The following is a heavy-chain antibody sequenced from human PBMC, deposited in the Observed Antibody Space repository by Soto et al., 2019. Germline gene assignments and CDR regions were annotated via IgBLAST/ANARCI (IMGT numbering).Heavy chain of an antibody. Sequence: QVPLVQSGAEVKKPGSSVTVSCKASGGTFSSYAIHWVRQAPGQGLEWMGGIIPMYGPAKYAQRFQGRVTITADESTTTVYMELTSLTSQDTAVYYRARVTSMVRGVIDNWFDPWGQGTVVTVSS. CDR2: IIPMYGPA. D-gene: IGHD3-10*01. CDR3: ARVTSMVRGVIDNWFDP. V-gene: IGHV1-69*01. CDR1: GGTFSSYA. J-gene: IGHJ5*02.